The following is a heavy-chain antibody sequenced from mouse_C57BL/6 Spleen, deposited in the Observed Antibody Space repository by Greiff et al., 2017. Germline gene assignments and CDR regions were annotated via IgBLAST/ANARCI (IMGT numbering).Heavy chain of an antibody. J-gene: IGHJ2*01. CDR3: ARGGKTGSFDY. V-gene: IGHV5-4*01. CDR2: ISDGGSYT. CDR1: GFTFSSYA. D-gene: IGHD4-1*01. Sequence: DVQLVESGGGLVKPGGSLKLSCAASGFTFSSYAMSWVRQTPEKRLEWVATISDGGSYTYYPDNVKGRFTFARDNAKNNLYLQMSQLKSEDTAMYYCARGGKTGSFDYWGQGTTLTVSS.